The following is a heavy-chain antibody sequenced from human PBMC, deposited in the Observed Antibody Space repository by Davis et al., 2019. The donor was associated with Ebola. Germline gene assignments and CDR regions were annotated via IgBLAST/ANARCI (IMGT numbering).Heavy chain of an antibody. CDR3: ARLGLLWFRNYGMDV. V-gene: IGHV4-34*01. J-gene: IGHJ6*02. CDR2: INHSGST. CDR1: GGSFSGYY. Sequence: SETLSLTCAVYGGSFSGYYWSWIRQPPGKGLEWIGEINHSGSTNYNPSLKSQVTISVDTSKNQFSLKLSSVTAADTAVYYCARLGLLWFRNYGMDVWGQGTTVTVSS. D-gene: IGHD3-10*01.